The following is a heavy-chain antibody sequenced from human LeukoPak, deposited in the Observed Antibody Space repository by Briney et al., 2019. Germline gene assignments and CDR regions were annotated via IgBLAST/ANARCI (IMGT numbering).Heavy chain of an antibody. Sequence: GGSLRLSCAASGFTFSSYSMNWVRQAPGKGLECVAYISSSGSIIYYADSVKGRFTISRDNAKNSLYLQMNSLRAEDTAVYYCARETTKVAFDIWGQGTMVTVSS. V-gene: IGHV3-48*01. D-gene: IGHD4-17*01. CDR2: ISSSGSII. CDR1: GFTFSSYS. J-gene: IGHJ3*02. CDR3: ARETTKVAFDI.